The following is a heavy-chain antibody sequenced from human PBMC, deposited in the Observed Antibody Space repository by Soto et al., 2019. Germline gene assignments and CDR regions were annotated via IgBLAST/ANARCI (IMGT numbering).Heavy chain of an antibody. CDR1: GGTFSSYA. Sequence: SVKVSCKASGGTFSSYAISWVRQAPGQGLERMGGIIPIFGTANYAQKFQGRVTITADESTSTDYMELSSLRSEDTAVYYCARGEYSSSSRYYFDYWGQGTLVTVSS. V-gene: IGHV1-69*13. J-gene: IGHJ4*02. D-gene: IGHD6-6*01. CDR2: IIPIFGTA. CDR3: ARGEYSSSSRYYFDY.